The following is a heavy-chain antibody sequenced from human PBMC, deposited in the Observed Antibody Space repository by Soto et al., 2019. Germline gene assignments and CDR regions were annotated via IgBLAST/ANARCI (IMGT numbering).Heavy chain of an antibody. CDR1: GFTFSSYA. CDR2: ISSNGGST. J-gene: IGHJ6*03. D-gene: IGHD6-13*01. Sequence: GGSLRLSCSASGFTFSSYAMHWVRQAPGKGLEYVSAISSNGGSTYYADSVKGRFTISRDNSKNTLYLQMSSLRAETTVVYYCVKATGGSSCYMDVWGKGTPVTVSS. CDR3: VKATGGSSCYMDV. V-gene: IGHV3-64D*06.